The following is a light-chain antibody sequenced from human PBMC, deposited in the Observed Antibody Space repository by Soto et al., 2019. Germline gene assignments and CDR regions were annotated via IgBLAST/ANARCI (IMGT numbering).Light chain of an antibody. Sequence: EIVMSQSPATLSVSPGERATLSCKASQSVTNNLAWYQQKPGQAPRLLIYDASTRATGIPASFSGSGSGTEFTLTISSLQSEDFAVFYCQQYFDWPQSFGQGTKVEIK. J-gene: IGKJ1*01. CDR3: QQYFDWPQS. CDR2: DAS. V-gene: IGKV3-15*01. CDR1: QSVTNN.